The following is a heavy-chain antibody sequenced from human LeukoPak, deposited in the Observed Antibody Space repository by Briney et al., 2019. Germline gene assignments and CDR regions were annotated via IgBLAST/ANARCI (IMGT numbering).Heavy chain of an antibody. V-gene: IGHV4-59*11. J-gene: IGHJ5*02. Sequence: SETLSLTCTVSGGSISSHYWSWIRQPPGKGLEWIGYIYYSGSSKYNPSLESRVTISVDTSKNQFSLKLSSVTAADTAVYYCARLYDSSGYTNWLDPWGQGTLVTVSS. D-gene: IGHD3-22*01. CDR1: GGSISSHY. CDR2: IYYSGSS. CDR3: ARLYDSSGYTNWLDP.